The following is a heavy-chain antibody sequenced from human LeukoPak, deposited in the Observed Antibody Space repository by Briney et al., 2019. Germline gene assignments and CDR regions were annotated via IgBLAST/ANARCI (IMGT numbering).Heavy chain of an antibody. V-gene: IGHV4-34*01. CDR3: ARADGTDY. CDR2: INHSGST. Sequence: SETLSLTCAAYGGSFSGYYWSWIRQPPGKGLEWIGEINHSGSTNYNPSLKSRVTISVDTSKNQFSLKLSSVTAADTAVYYCARADGTDYWGQGTLVTVSS. CDR1: GGSFSGYY. J-gene: IGHJ4*02.